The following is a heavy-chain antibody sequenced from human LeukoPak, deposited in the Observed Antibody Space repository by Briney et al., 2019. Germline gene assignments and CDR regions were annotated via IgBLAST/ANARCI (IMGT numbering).Heavy chain of an antibody. CDR1: GFTAGYNY. J-gene: IGHJ4*02. CDR2: IYRGDT. D-gene: IGHD2-15*01. Sequence: GGSLRLSCAVSGFTAGYNYMSWVRQAPGKGLEWVSVIYRGDTYYADSVEGRFTISRDDSKNTVFLQMNRLRADDTAVYFCASYYCSSGSCYFDTWGQGTLVAVSS. V-gene: IGHV3-53*01. CDR3: ASYYCSSGSCYFDT.